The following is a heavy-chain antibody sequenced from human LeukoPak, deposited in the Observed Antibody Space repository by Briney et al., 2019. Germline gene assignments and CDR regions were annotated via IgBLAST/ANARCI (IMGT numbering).Heavy chain of an antibody. D-gene: IGHD2-21*02. CDR3: AKATSYCGGDCQFYFDY. CDR1: GFTFSSYG. Sequence: GGSLRLSCAASGFTFSSYGMNWVRQAPGKGLEWVSAISGSGGSTHYADSVKGRFTISRDSSKNTLYLQMNSLRAEDTAVYCCAKATSYCGGDCQFYFDYWGQGTLVTVSS. J-gene: IGHJ4*02. V-gene: IGHV3-23*01. CDR2: ISGSGGST.